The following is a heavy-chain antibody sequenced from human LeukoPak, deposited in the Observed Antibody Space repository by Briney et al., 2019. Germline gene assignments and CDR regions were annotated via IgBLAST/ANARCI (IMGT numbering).Heavy chain of an antibody. Sequence: PSETLSLTCTVSGGSISSSSYYWGWIRQPPGKGLEWIGSIYYSGSTYYNPSLKSRVTISVDTSKNQFSLKLSSVTAADTAVYYCARLHSSGYFGRIFDYWGQGTLVTVSS. D-gene: IGHD3-22*01. J-gene: IGHJ4*02. V-gene: IGHV4-39*01. CDR3: ARLHSSGYFGRIFDY. CDR1: GGSISSSSYY. CDR2: IYYSGST.